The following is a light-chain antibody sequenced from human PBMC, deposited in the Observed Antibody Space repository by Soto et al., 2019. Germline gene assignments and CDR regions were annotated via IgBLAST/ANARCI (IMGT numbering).Light chain of an antibody. V-gene: IGLV2-14*01. CDR3: SSYTSSRPYV. CDR1: SSDVGGYNY. Sequence: QSALTQPASVSGSPGQSITISCTGTSSDVGGYNYVSWYQQHPGKAPKLIIYEVSNRPSGVSNRFSGYKSGNTASLTISGLHTDDDDDYYCSSYTSSRPYVYGGGTKVIVL. CDR2: EVS. J-gene: IGLJ1*01.